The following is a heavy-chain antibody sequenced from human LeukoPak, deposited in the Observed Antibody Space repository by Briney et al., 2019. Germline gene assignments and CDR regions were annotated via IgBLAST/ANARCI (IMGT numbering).Heavy chain of an antibody. CDR1: GFTFTSYT. Sequence: PGGSLRLSCAASGFTFTSYTMNWVRQAPGKGLEWVSSISGSTTYIYYADSVKGRFTMSRDDAKNSLYLQMNSLRAEDTAVYYCARDQYQLLQGFDYWGQGTLVTVSS. CDR3: ARDQYQLLQGFDY. J-gene: IGHJ4*02. V-gene: IGHV3-21*01. D-gene: IGHD2-2*01. CDR2: ISGSTTYI.